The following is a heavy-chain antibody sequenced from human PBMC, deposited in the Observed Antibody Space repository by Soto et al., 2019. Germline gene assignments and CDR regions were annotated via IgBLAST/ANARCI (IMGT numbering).Heavy chain of an antibody. CDR2: IYWDDDK. Sequence: QITLKESGPTLVKPTQPLTLTCTFSAFSLSTGGVGVGWIRQPPGKALEWLALIYWDDDKRYSPSLRSRLTITKDTSKNQVVLTMTIMDPVDTATYYCIQSRCGGDCLQSYASYYYYGMDVWGQGTTVTVSS. D-gene: IGHD2-21*02. J-gene: IGHJ6*02. CDR3: IQSRCGGDCLQSYASYYYYGMDV. V-gene: IGHV2-5*02. CDR1: AFSLSTGGVG.